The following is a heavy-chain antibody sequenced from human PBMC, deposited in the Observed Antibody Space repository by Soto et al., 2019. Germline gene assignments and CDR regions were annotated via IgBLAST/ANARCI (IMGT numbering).Heavy chain of an antibody. J-gene: IGHJ4*02. CDR1: GFTFSGYA. D-gene: IGHD3-22*01. Sequence: PGGSLRLSCAVSGFTFSGYAMSWVRQAPGKGLEWVSSISGSGGSIYYTDSVKDRFTISRDNSKNTLYLQMNSLRAEDTAVYYCAKNGVVVITTLPDYWGQGTLVTVSS. V-gene: IGHV3-23*01. CDR3: AKNGVVVITTLPDY. CDR2: ISGSGGSI.